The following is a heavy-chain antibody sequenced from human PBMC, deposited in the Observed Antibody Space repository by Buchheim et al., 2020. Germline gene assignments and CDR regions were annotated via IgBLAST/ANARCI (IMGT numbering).Heavy chain of an antibody. CDR3: TRGTNVATSYCYDMDV. J-gene: IGHJ6*02. CDR1: GFTFSSYG. CDR2: IGDDGGSK. D-gene: IGHD4-11*01. Sequence: QVQLLESGGGVVQPGRSLRLSCAASGFTFSSYGMHWVRQAPGKGLEWVAAIGDDGGSKYYADSVKGRFTISRDNSKNTLYLQMNRLRAKNTPVYYYTRGTNVATSYCYDMDVWGQGTT. V-gene: IGHV3-33*01.